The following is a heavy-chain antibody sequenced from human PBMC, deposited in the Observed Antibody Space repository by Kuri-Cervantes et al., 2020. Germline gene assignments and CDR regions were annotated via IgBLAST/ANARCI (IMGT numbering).Heavy chain of an antibody. CDR1: GYTLTELS. D-gene: IGHD3-10*01. CDR3: AARSMVRGVINKNYFDY. CDR2: FDPEDGET. Sequence: ASVKVSCKVSGYTLTELSMHWVRQAPGKGLEWMGGFDPEDGETIYAQKFQGRVTMTEDTSTDTAYMELSSLRSEDTAVYYCAARSMVRGVINKNYFDYWGQGTLVTVSS. J-gene: IGHJ4*02. V-gene: IGHV1-24*01.